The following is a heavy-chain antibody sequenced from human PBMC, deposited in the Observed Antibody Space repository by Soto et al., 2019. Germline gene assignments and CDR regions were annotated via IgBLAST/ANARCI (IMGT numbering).Heavy chain of an antibody. CDR2: IWYDGSNK. D-gene: IGHD1-26*01. V-gene: IGHV3-33*01. Sequence: QVQLVESGGGVVQPGRSLRLSCAASGFTFSSYGMHWVRQAPGKGLEWVAVIWYDGSNKYYADSVKGRFTISRDNSTNTLYLQMNSLRAEDTAVYYCATVGAMEGMDVWGQGTTVTVSS. CDR1: GFTFSSYG. CDR3: ATVGAMEGMDV. J-gene: IGHJ6*02.